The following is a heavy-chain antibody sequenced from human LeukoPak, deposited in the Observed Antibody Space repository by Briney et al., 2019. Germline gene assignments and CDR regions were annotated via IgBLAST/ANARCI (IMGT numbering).Heavy chain of an antibody. J-gene: IGHJ4*02. V-gene: IGHV3-30*03. Sequence: PGRSLRLSCAASGFTFSSYGMHWVRQAPGKGLEWVAVISYDGSNKYYADSVKGRFTISRDNSKNTLYLQMNSLRAEDTAVYYCARGMVLFDCWGQGTLVTVSS. CDR2: ISYDGSNK. CDR3: ARGMVLFDC. D-gene: IGHD3-10*01. CDR1: GFTFSSYG.